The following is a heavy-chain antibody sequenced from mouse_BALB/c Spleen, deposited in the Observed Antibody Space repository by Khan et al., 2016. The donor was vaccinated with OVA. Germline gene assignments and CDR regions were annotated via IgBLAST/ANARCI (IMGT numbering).Heavy chain of an antibody. CDR3: ARISSCWYCDV. V-gene: IGHV9-1*02. CDR2: INTYTGEP. CDR1: GYTFTNYG. Sequence: QIQLVQSGPELKKPGETVKISCKASGYTFTNYGMNWVKQAPGKGLKWRGWINTYTGEPTYADDFKGRFVFSLETSASTAYLQISNLKNEDMTTYFCARISSCWYCDVWGAETTVSVSS. J-gene: IGHJ1*01. D-gene: IGHD6-2*01.